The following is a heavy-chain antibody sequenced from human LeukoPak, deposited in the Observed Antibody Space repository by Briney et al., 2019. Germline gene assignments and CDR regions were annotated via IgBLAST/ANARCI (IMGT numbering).Heavy chain of an antibody. V-gene: IGHV4-59*01. CDR3: ARGLGIGYSLLNHAFDI. D-gene: IGHD5-18*01. CDR2: IYYTGST. CDR1: GGSISGYY. Sequence: PSETLSLTCTVSGGSISGYYWSWVRQFPGQGLESIGHIYYTGSTTYNPSLQSRVTISVDTSKNQFSLRLRSVTAADTAVYYCARGLGIGYSLLNHAFDIWGQGTMVTVSS. J-gene: IGHJ3*02.